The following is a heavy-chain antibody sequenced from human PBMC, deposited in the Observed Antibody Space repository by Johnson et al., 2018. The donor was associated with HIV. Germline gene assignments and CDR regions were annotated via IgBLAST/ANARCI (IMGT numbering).Heavy chain of an antibody. Sequence: QVQLVESGGGVVQPGRSLRLSCAASGFTFSSYGMHWVRQAPGKGLEWVAVISYDGSNKYYADSMRGRFTISRDNSKNTLYLQMNSLRVEDTAVYYCARPSSIASLYDEFDIWGQGTMVTVSS. CDR1: GFTFSSYG. CDR2: ISYDGSNK. J-gene: IGHJ3*02. CDR3: ARPSSIASLYDEFDI. D-gene: IGHD6-6*01. V-gene: IGHV3-30*03.